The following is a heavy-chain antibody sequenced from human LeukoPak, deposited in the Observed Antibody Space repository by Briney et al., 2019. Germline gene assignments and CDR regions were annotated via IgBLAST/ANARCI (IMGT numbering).Heavy chain of an antibody. Sequence: AGGSLRLSCGASGFTFSSNDMYWVRQAPGKGLEWVSAISDNGRSTYYADSVKGRFTISRDKSKNTLYLQMNSLRAEDTAVYYCAKDLAGTTSFDYWGQGTLVTVSS. CDR1: GFTFSSND. CDR3: AKDLAGTTSFDY. V-gene: IGHV3-23*01. J-gene: IGHJ4*02. CDR2: ISDNGRST. D-gene: IGHD1-7*01.